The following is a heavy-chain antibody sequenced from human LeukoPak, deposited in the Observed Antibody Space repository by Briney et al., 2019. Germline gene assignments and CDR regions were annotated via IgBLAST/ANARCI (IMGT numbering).Heavy chain of an antibody. Sequence: GGSLRLSCAASGFTFNNYWMSWVRQTPGKGLEWVANIKQDGSEKYYVDSVKGRFTISRDNAKNSLYLQMNSLRVEDTALYYCARDLGYGFDYWGQGTLVTVSS. CDR1: GFTFNNYW. CDR2: IKQDGSEK. CDR3: ARDLGYGFDY. D-gene: IGHD5-18*01. J-gene: IGHJ4*02. V-gene: IGHV3-7*01.